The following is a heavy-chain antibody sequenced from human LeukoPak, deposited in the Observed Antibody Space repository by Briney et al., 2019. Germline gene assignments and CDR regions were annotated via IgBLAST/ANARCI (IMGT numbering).Heavy chain of an antibody. J-gene: IGHJ6*02. Sequence: SETLSLTCTVSGGSISSSYWSWVRQPPGKALEWIGYIHYSGSSNYNPSLKSRVTFSLDTSKNQFSLRVTSVTAADTAVYYCARLGALQQVRGPYYHAMDVWGQGTAVTVSS. CDR2: IHYSGSS. V-gene: IGHV4-59*08. CDR1: GGSISSSY. D-gene: IGHD1/OR15-1a*01. CDR3: ARLGALQQVRGPYYHAMDV.